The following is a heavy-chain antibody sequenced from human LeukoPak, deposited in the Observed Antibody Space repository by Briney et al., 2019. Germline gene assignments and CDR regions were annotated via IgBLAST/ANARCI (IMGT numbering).Heavy chain of an antibody. CDR1: GFTFSSYA. J-gene: IGHJ6*03. CDR2: ISGSGGST. CDR3: AKGQGVAASYYYMDV. D-gene: IGHD2-15*01. V-gene: IGHV3-23*01. Sequence: GSLLLSCAASGFTFSSYAMSWVRPAPGKGLEWVSAISGSGGSTYYADSVKGRFTISRDNSNNTLYLQMNSLRAEDTAVYYCAKGQGVAASYYYMDVWGKGTTVTVSS.